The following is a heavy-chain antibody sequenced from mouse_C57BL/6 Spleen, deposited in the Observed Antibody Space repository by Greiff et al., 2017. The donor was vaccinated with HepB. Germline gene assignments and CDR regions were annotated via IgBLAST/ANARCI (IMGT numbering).Heavy chain of an antibody. Sequence: EVMLVESGGDLVKPGGSLKLSCAASGFTFSSYGMSWVRQTPDKRLAWVATISSGGSYTYYPDSVKGRFTISRDNAKNTLYLQMSSLKSEDTAMYYCARQGDVRYYFDYWGQGTTLTVSS. J-gene: IGHJ2*01. CDR2: ISSGGSYT. CDR3: ARQGDVRYYFDY. CDR1: GFTFSSYG. D-gene: IGHD3-3*01. V-gene: IGHV5-6*01.